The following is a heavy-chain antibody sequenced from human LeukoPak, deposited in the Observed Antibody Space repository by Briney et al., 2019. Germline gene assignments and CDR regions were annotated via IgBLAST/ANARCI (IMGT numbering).Heavy chain of an antibody. D-gene: IGHD3-3*01. Sequence: GGSLRLTCETSGLTFTSYSMNWVRQAPGKGLEWVAFISCSGETEHYAASVQGRFTISRDNAKKSLFLQMNSLRDDDTAVYYCASFNFWQAFYYYDMNVWGQGTTVIVSS. CDR2: ISCSGETE. CDR3: ASFNFWQAFYYYDMNV. V-gene: IGHV3-48*02. CDR1: GLTFTSYS. J-gene: IGHJ6*02.